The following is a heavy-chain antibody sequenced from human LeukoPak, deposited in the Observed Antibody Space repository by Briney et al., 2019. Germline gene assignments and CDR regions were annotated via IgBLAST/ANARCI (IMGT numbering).Heavy chain of an antibody. CDR3: ERERVIVGDNAFDI. CDR2: ISAYNGNT. V-gene: IGHV1-18*01. CDR1: GYTFTSYG. J-gene: IGHJ3*02. D-gene: IGHD1-26*01. Sequence: ASVKVSCKASGYTFTSYGISWVRQAPGQGLEWMGWISAYNGNTNYAQKLQGRVTMTTDTSTSTAYMELRSLSSDDTAVYSCERERVIVGDNAFDIWGQGTMVTVSS.